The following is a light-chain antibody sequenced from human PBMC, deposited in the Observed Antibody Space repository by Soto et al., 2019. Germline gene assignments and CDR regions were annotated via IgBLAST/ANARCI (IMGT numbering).Light chain of an antibody. J-gene: IGKJ1*01. Sequence: DIVMTQSPLSLPVTPGEPASISCRSSQSLLHSNGYNYLDWYLQKPGQSPQLLIYLGSNRASGVPDRCSGSGSGTDFTLKISRVEAEDVGVYYCMQALQTPRTFGHGTKVEIK. CDR3: MQALQTPRT. CDR1: QSLLHSNGYNY. CDR2: LGS. V-gene: IGKV2-28*01.